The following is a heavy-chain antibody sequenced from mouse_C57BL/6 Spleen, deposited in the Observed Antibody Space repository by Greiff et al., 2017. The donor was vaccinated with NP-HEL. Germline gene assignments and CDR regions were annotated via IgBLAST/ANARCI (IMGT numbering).Heavy chain of an antibody. CDR3: ARRRGDGYNYFDY. Sequence: QVQLQQPGAELVMPGASVKLSCKASGYTFTSYWMHWVKQRPGQGLEWIGEIDPSDSYTNYNQKFKGKSTLTVDKSSSTAYMQLSSLTSEDSAVYYCARRRGDGYNYFDYWGQGTTLTVSS. V-gene: IGHV1-69*01. CDR1: GYTFTSYW. D-gene: IGHD2-3*01. J-gene: IGHJ2*01. CDR2: IDPSDSYT.